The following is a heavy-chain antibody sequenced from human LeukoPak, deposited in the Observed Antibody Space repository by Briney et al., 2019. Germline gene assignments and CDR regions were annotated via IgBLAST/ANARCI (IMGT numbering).Heavy chain of an antibody. J-gene: IGHJ4*02. CDR3: ARVYYGVIDY. Sequence: PGGSLRLPCAASGFTFSSYEMNWVRQAPGKGLEWVSYISSSGSTIYYADSVKGRFTISRDNAKNSLYLQMNSLRAEDTAVYYCARVYYGVIDYWGQGTLVTVSS. V-gene: IGHV3-48*03. CDR1: GFTFSSYE. CDR2: ISSSGSTI. D-gene: IGHD3-10*01.